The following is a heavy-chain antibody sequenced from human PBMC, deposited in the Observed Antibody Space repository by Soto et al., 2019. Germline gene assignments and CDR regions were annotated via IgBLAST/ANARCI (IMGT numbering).Heavy chain of an antibody. CDR2: ISGNGGST. Sequence: EVQLLESGGGLVQPGGSLRLSCAASGFTFSSYAMSWVRQAPGKGLEWVSAISGNGGSTYYADSVKGRFTISRDNSKNTLYLQMNSLRAEDTAVYYCAKDLGQYSYGRMDVWGQGTTVTVSS. J-gene: IGHJ6*02. D-gene: IGHD5-18*01. CDR1: GFTFSSYA. CDR3: AKDLGQYSYGRMDV. V-gene: IGHV3-23*01.